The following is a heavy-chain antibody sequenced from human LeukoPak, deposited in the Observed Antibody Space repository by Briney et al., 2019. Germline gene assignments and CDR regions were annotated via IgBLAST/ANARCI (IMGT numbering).Heavy chain of an antibody. CDR3: ARETLLDY. CDR1: GFTFSSYS. CDR2: ISSGSSTI. Sequence: PGGSLRLSCAASGFTFSSYSMNWVRQAPGKGLEWVSYISSGSSTISYADSVKGRFTISRDNAKNSLYLQMNSLRAEDTAVYYCARETLLDYWGRGTLVTVSS. V-gene: IGHV3-48*01. J-gene: IGHJ4*02.